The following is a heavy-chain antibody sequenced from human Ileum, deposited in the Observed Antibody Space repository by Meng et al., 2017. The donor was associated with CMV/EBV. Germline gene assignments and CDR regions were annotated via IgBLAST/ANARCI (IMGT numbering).Heavy chain of an antibody. CDR2: LRTSGTT. CDR1: GDSISGYH. D-gene: IGHD3-10*01. Sequence: QRREWGPGLGKPSETLSLTCIVSGDSISGYHWTWIRKPAGKGLEWIGRLRTSGTTDHNPSLKSRVTLSIDTSKNQFSLKLNSVTAADTAVYYCGRAGARGVPVDMWGQGTLVTVSS. J-gene: IGHJ4*02. V-gene: IGHV4-4*07. CDR3: GRAGARGVPVDM.